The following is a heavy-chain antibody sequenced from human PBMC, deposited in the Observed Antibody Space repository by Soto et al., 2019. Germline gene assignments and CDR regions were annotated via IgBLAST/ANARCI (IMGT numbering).Heavy chain of an antibody. CDR2: IKQDGSEK. V-gene: IGHV3-7*01. D-gene: IGHD3-3*02. J-gene: IGHJ6*03. Sequence: EVQLVESGGGLVQPGGSLRLSCAASGFTFSSYWMSWVRQAPGKGLEWVANIKQDGSEKYYVDSVKGRFTISRDNAKNPLYLQMNSLRAEDTAVYYCARETLGYYYYYMDVWGKGTTVTVSS. CDR3: ARETLGYYYYYMDV. CDR1: GFTFSSYW.